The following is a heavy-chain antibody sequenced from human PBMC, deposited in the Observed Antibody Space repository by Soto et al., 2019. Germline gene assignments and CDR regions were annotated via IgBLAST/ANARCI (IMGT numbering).Heavy chain of an antibody. Sequence: SVKVSCKASGGTFSSYAISWVQQAPGQGLEWMGGIIPIFGTANYAQKFQGRVTITADESTSTAYMELSSLRSEDTAVYYCARVGTGYYDSSGSPGAFDIWGQGTMVTVSS. CDR3: ARVGTGYYDSSGSPGAFDI. V-gene: IGHV1-69*13. CDR1: GGTFSSYA. J-gene: IGHJ3*02. CDR2: IIPIFGTA. D-gene: IGHD3-22*01.